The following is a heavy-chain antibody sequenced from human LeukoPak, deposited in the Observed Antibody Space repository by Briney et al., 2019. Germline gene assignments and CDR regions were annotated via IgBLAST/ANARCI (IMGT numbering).Heavy chain of an antibody. V-gene: IGHV3-23*01. CDR3: AKAHTIFGVAGVFDY. D-gene: IGHD3-3*01. J-gene: IGHJ4*02. CDR2: ISGSGGST. CDR1: GFTFSSYA. Sequence: GGSLRLSCAASGFTFSSYAMSWVRQAPGKGLEWVSAISGSGGSTYYADSVKGRFTISRDNSKNTLYLQMNSLRAEDTAVYYCAKAHTIFGVAGVFDYWGQGTLVTVSS.